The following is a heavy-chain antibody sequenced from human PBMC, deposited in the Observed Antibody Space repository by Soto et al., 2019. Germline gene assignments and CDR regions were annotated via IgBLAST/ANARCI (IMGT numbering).Heavy chain of an antibody. CDR3: ARARTYFGSGSYSWFDP. Sequence: PSETLSLTCTVSGGSISSGDYYWSWLRQPPGKGLEWIGYIYYNGSTYYNTSLKSRLIISFDTSKNQFSLKLSSVTAADTALYYCARARTYFGSGSYSWFDPWGQGTLVTVSS. CDR1: GGSISSGDYY. CDR2: IYYNGST. V-gene: IGHV4-30-4*01. D-gene: IGHD3-10*01. J-gene: IGHJ5*02.